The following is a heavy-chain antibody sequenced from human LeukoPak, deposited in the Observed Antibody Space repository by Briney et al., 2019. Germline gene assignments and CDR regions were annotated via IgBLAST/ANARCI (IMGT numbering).Heavy chain of an antibody. V-gene: IGHV1-2*04. D-gene: IGHD6-13*01. CDR2: INPNSGGT. CDR1: GYTFTRYY. CDR3: ARDLDSSSRGYFDY. J-gene: IGHJ4*02. Sequence: ASVKVSCKASGYTFTRYYMHWVRQAPGQGLEWMGWINPNSGGTNYAQKFQGWVTMNRDTSISTAYMERSRLRSDDTAVYYCARDLDSSSRGYFDYWGQGTLVTVSS.